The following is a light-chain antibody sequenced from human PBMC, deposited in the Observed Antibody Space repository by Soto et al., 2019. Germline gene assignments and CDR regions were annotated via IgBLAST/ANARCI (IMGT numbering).Light chain of an antibody. V-gene: IGKV3-11*01. CDR2: DAS. Sequence: EVVMTQSPATLSVSPEERSTLSCRASQSVSSYLAWYQQKPGQAPRLRIYDASNRATGIPARLSGSGSGTDFTLTISSIETEDYAVYYCQQRSNWPVFGQGTKVDIK. CDR1: QSVSSY. CDR3: QQRSNWPV. J-gene: IGKJ1*01.